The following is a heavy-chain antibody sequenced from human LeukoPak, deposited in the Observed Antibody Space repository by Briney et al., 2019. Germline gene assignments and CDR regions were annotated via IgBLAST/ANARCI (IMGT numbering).Heavy chain of an antibody. CDR1: RFTFDGYA. CDR3: AKSGTYSSSSGYIDS. CDR2: ISWNSGNT. Sequence: GGSLRLSCAASRFTFDGYAMHWVRQAPGKGLEWVSSISWNSGNTDYAASVKDRFTISRDNAKKSLHLQMNSLRAEDTALYYCAKSGTYSSSSGYIDSWGQGTLVTVSS. J-gene: IGHJ4*02. D-gene: IGHD6-6*01. V-gene: IGHV3-9*01.